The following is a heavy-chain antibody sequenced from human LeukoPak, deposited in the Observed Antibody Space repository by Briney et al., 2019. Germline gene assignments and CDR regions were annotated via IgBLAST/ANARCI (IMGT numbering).Heavy chain of an antibody. D-gene: IGHD5-12*01. CDR1: GFTLNNHG. CDR3: ARGPSGYHNT. CDR2: LIGTAGNT. J-gene: IGHJ4*02. V-gene: IGHV3-23*01. Sequence: GGSLRLSCAASGFTLNNHGMTWVRQAPGKGLEWVATLIGTAGNTYYADSVKGRFTISRDSSKNILHLQMNSLRAEDTAVYYCARGPSGYHNTGGQGTLVTVSS.